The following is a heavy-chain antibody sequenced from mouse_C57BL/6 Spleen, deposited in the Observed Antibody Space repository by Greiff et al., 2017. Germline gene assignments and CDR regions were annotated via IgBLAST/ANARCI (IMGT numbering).Heavy chain of an antibody. CDR1: GYTFTSYW. CDR3: ARCGITAVVEGG. D-gene: IGHD1-1*01. V-gene: IGHV1-53*01. CDR2: INPSNGGT. Sequence: VQLQQPGTELVKPGASVKLSCKASGYTFTSYWLHWVKQRPGQGLEWIGNINPSNGGTNYNDKFKSKATLTVDKSSSTAYVQLSSLTSEDSAVYYCARCGITAVVEGGWGQGTTVTVAS. J-gene: IGHJ2*01.